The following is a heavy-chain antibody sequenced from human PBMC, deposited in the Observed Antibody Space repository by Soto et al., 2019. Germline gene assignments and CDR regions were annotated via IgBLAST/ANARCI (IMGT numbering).Heavy chain of an antibody. Sequence: QVQLQESGPGLVKPSETLSLTCTVSGGSISSYYWSWIRQPPGKGLEWIGYIYYSGSTNYNPSLKSRVTISVDTSKNQFSLKLSSVTAADTAVYYCARGGSTGYFDWLFSGWFDPWGQGTLVTVSS. V-gene: IGHV4-59*01. CDR2: IYYSGST. D-gene: IGHD3-9*01. CDR1: GGSISSYY. J-gene: IGHJ5*02. CDR3: ARGGSTGYFDWLFSGWFDP.